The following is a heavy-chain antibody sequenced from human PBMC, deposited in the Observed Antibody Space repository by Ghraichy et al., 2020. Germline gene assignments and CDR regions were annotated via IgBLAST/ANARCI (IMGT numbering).Heavy chain of an antibody. CDR2: IIPILGIA. Sequence: SVKVSCKASGGTFSSYAISWVRQAPGQGLEWMGGIIPILGIANYAQKFQGRVTITADKSTSTAYMELSSLRSEDTAVYYCARELCRDGGSCYFFRGMDVWGQGTTVTVSS. V-gene: IGHV1-69*10. CDR1: GGTFSSYA. J-gene: IGHJ6*02. D-gene: IGHD2-15*01. CDR3: ARELCRDGGSCYFFRGMDV.